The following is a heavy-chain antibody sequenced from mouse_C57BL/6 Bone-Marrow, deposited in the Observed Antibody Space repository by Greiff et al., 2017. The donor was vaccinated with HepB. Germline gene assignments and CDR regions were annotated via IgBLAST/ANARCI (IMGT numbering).Heavy chain of an antibody. CDR3: ARPRTDY. J-gene: IGHJ2*01. V-gene: IGHV5-12*01. D-gene: IGHD3-1*01. Sequence: EVQLVESGGGLVQPGGSLKLSCAASGFTFSDYYMYWVRQTPEKRLEWVAYISNGGGSTYYPDTVKGRFTISRDNAKNTLYLQMSRLKSEDTAMYYCARPRTDYWGQGTTLTVSS. CDR2: ISNGGGST. CDR1: GFTFSDYY.